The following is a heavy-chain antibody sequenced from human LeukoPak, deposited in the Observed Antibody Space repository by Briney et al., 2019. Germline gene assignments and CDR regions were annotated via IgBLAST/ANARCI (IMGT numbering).Heavy chain of an antibody. J-gene: IGHJ3*02. CDR3: ARLYYDSSGYPDAFDI. CDR1: GYTFIGYY. V-gene: IGHV1-2*02. CDR2: INPNSGGT. Sequence: ASVKVSCKASGYTFIGYYIHWVRQAPGQGLEWMGWINPNSGGTNYAQKFQGRVTMTTDTSTSTAYMELRSLRSDDTAVYYCARLYYDSSGYPDAFDIWGQGTMVTVSS. D-gene: IGHD3-22*01.